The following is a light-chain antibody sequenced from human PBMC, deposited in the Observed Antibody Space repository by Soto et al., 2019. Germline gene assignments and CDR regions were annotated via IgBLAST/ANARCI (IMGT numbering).Light chain of an antibody. CDR3: QQYDDLPIT. CDR1: QDISDF. CDR2: DTS. J-gene: IGKJ5*01. Sequence: DIQMTLSPTSLFASLGYRITITSQESQDISDFLNWHQQKPGKAPKVQISDTSKLQTGVPSRCSGSGSETHFTLTSSSLQPEDSATYLCQQYDDLPITFGQGTRLEIK. V-gene: IGKV1-33*01.